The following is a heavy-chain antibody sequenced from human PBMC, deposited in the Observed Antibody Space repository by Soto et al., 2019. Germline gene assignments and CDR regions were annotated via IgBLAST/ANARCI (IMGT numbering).Heavy chain of an antibody. D-gene: IGHD6-13*01. Sequence: QVQLVQSGAEVKKPGASVKVSCKASGYTFTSYGISWVRQAPGQGLEWMGWSSAYNGNTNYAQKLQGRVTMTTDTATITAYMELRSLRSDDTAVYYCARARYSDKTYGMDVWGQGTTVTVSS. CDR1: GYTFTSYG. J-gene: IGHJ6*02. CDR2: SSAYNGNT. CDR3: ARARYSDKTYGMDV. V-gene: IGHV1-18*04.